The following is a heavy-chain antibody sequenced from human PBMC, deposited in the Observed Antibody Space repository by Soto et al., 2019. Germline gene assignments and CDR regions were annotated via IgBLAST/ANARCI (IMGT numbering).Heavy chain of an antibody. V-gene: IGHV4-34*01. CDR2: INHSGST. D-gene: IGHD6-13*01. J-gene: IGHJ4*02. CDR1: GGSFSGYY. Sequence: SETLSLTCAVYGGSFSGYYWSWIRQPPGKGLEWIGEINHSGSTNYNPSLKSRVTISVDTSKNQFSLKLSSVTAADTAVYYCARVFAVAAAGMEHFDYWGQGTLVTVSS. CDR3: ARVFAVAAAGMEHFDY.